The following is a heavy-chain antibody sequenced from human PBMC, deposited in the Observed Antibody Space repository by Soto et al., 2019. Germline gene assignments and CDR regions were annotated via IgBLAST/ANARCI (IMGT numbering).Heavy chain of an antibody. V-gene: IGHV4-34*01. D-gene: IGHD3-9*01. Sequence: SETLSLTCAVYGGSFSGYYWSWIRQPPGKGLEWIGEINHSGSTNYNPSLKSRVTISVDTSKNQFSLKLSSVTAADTAVYYCARGIRLYYYILTGYYSYYYGMDVWGQGTTVTVSS. CDR1: GGSFSGYY. CDR3: ARGIRLYYYILTGYYSYYYGMDV. CDR2: INHSGST. J-gene: IGHJ6*02.